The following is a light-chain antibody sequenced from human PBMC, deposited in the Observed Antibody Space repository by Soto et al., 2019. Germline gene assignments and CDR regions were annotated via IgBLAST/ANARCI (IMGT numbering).Light chain of an antibody. V-gene: IGKV1-39*01. J-gene: IGKJ2*01. CDR3: QHSYTTPYT. CDR1: QSISTY. CDR2: AAS. Sequence: DIQMTQSPSSLSASVGDRVTITCRASQSISTYLNWYQQKPGKAPKLLIYAASSLQSGVPSRFSGSGSGTDFSLTISSLQPEDSATYYCQHSYTTPYTFGQGTKLEIK.